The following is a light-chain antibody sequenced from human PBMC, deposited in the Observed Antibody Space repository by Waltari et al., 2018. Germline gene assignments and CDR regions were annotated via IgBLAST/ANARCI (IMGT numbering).Light chain of an antibody. CDR2: DAS. J-gene: IGKJ4*01. CDR3: RQRSNWPLT. CDR1: QSVSTY. V-gene: IGKV3-11*01. Sequence: EIVLTQSPATLTLPPGERATLPCRASQSVSTYLGWYQQKPGQAPRLLIYDASNRATSIPARFSGSGSGTDFTLTISSLEPEDFAVYYCRQRSNWPLTFGGGTKVEIK.